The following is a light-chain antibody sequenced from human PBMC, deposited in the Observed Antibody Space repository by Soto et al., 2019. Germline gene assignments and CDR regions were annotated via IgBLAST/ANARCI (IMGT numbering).Light chain of an antibody. J-gene: IGKJ1*01. CDR3: QQYETFPGT. CDR2: DAY. CDR1: QSVSGW. Sequence: DIQMTQSPSTLSASVGETVTVTCRASQSVSGWLAWYQQKQGEAPKLXIYDAYALQRGVLSRFSGSGSGTKFTLTIASLQPDDFATYYCQQYETFPGTFGPGTKVDIK. V-gene: IGKV1-5*01.